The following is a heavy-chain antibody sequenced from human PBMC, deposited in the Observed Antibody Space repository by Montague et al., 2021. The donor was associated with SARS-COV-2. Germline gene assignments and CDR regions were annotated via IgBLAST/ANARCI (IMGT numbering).Heavy chain of an antibody. CDR3: ARFETSKFYSSGMDV. CDR2: ISSESAYI. CDR1: GFTFSSIS. J-gene: IGHJ6*02. Sequence: SLRLSCAASGFTFSSISMNWVRQAPGKRLEWVSPISSESAYIVNAESVRGRFTISRDNAQNLLYLQMNSLRAEDTAVYYCARFETSKFYSSGMDVWGQGTTVTVSS. D-gene: IGHD2-15*01. V-gene: IGHV3-21*01.